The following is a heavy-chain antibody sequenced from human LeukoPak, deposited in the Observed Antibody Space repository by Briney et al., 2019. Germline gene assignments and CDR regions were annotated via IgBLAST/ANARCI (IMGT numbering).Heavy chain of an antibody. Sequence: SETLSLTCSVSGGSIRSYFWSCIRQPPGKGLEWIGCIYDSGTTNYNPSLKSRVSISVDTSKNQFSLKLSSVTAADTALYYCARQGRAVAGSADAFDVWGQGTMVTVPS. CDR1: GGSIRSYF. V-gene: IGHV4-59*08. J-gene: IGHJ3*01. CDR3: ARQGRAVAGSADAFDV. D-gene: IGHD6-19*01. CDR2: IYDSGTT.